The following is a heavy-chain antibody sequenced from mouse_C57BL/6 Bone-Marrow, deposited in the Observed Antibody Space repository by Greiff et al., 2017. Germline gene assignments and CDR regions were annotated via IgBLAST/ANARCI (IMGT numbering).Heavy chain of an antibody. CDR1: GYSFTDYN. V-gene: IGHV1-39*01. J-gene: IGHJ1*03. Sequence: EVQLQQSGPELVKPGASVTISCKASGYSFTDYNMNWVKQCNGKSLEWIGVINPHYGTTSYNQKFKGQVTLKVDQSSSTTYMQLNSLTSDDSAAYYGACSYWYFEVWGTGATVTVSS. CDR2: INPHYGTT. CDR3: ACSYWYFEV.